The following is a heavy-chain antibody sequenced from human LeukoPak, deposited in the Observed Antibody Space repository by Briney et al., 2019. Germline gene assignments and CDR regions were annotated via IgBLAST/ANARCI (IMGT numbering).Heavy chain of an antibody. CDR1: GGSISSYY. V-gene: IGHV4-59*01. J-gene: IGHJ2*01. Sequence: SETLSLTCTVSGGSISSYYWSWIRQPPGKGLEWIGYIYYTGSTNYNPSLKSRVTISVDTSKNQFSLKLSSVTAADTAVYYCVRGVRSIHWYFDLWGRGTLVTVSS. CDR3: VRGVRSIHWYFDL. CDR2: IYYTGST. D-gene: IGHD3-10*01.